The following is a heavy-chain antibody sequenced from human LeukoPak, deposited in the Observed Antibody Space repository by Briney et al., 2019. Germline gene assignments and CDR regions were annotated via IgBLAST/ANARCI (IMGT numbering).Heavy chain of an antibody. V-gene: IGHV4-61*02. CDR3: ARVYYSSSYDYWYFDL. J-gene: IGHJ2*01. CDR1: GGSMKSGSYY. CDR2: IYTTGIT. D-gene: IGHD6-13*01. Sequence: PSETLSLTCTVSGGSMKSGSYYWSWIRQPAGKGLEWIGRIYTTGITIYNPSLKSRVTISVDTSKKQLSLKLSSVTAADTAVYYCARVYYSSSYDYWYFDLWGRGTLVTVSS.